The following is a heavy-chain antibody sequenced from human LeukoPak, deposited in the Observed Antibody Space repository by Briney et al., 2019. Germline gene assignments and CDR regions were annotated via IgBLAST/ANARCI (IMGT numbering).Heavy chain of an antibody. CDR3: ARGRSNYYGMDV. V-gene: IGHV4-59*01. Sequence: SETLSLTCSVSDGSINSYYWNWIRRPPGKGLEWIGYIYYNGNTNYSPSLKSRVTMSVDTSKNLFSLKVSSVTAADTAVYYCARGRSNYYGMDVWGQGPTVTVSS. CDR2: IYYNGNT. J-gene: IGHJ6*02. D-gene: IGHD1-26*01. CDR1: DGSINSYY.